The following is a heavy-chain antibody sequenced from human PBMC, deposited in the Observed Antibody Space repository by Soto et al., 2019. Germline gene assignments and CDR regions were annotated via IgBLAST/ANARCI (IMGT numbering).Heavy chain of an antibody. V-gene: IGHV4-59*01. CDR2: IYYSGST. CDR1: GGSISSYY. Sequence: PSGTLSLTCTVSGGSISSYYWSWIRQPPGKGLEWIGYIYYSGSTNSNPSLKSRVTVSVDTSKNQFSLKLSSVTAADTVVHYCARDHLSSSSDYYYGMDVWGQGTTVSVSS. CDR3: ARDHLSSSSDYYYGMDV. J-gene: IGHJ6*02. D-gene: IGHD6-13*01.